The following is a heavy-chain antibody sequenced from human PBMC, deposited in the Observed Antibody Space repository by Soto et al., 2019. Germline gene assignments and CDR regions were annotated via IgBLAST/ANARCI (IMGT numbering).Heavy chain of an antibody. D-gene: IGHD4-4*01. CDR2: ISPTGTFI. CDR1: GFTFLTHT. J-gene: IGHJ4*02. Sequence: EVQLVDSGGGLVKPGGSLRLSCAGTGFTFLTHTMNWVRQAPGKGLEWVSSISPTGTFIYYTDSVKGRFTIFRDNAKNSMSLQMNSLRAEDTAVYYCARGPENNSNYPLDYWGQGILVTVSS. V-gene: IGHV3-21*01. CDR3: ARGPENNSNYPLDY.